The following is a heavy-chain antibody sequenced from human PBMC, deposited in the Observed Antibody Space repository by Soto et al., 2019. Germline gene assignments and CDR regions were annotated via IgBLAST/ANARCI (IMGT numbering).Heavy chain of an antibody. V-gene: IGHV1-18*01. CDR1: GYTFSRHG. J-gene: IGHJ5*02. CDR2: VSGDNGNT. D-gene: IGHD2-2*01. CDR3: ARDLGYCRSGTRQQEWFDP. Sequence: QVQLVQSGAEVKKPGTSVKVSCTASGYTFSRHGISWVLQAPGQGLQWIGWVSGDNGNTNYAESLQGRVTMTTDTSTNKGHMELRSLRSDDTAVYYCARDLGYCRSGTRQQEWFDPWGQGTLVIVSS.